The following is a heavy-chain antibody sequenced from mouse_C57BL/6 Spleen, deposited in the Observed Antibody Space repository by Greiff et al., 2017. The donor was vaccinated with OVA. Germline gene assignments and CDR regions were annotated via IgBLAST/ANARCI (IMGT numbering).Heavy chain of an antibody. J-gene: IGHJ4*01. CDR1: GYTFTSYW. CDR2: LDPSDSYT. CDR3: ARGAGHYYAMDY. Sequence: QVQLQQPGAELVMPGASVKLSCKASGYTFTSYWMHWVKQRPGQGLEWIGELDPSDSYTNYTQKFKGKSTLTVDKSSSTAYMQRSSLTSEDSAVYYCARGAGHYYAMDYWGQGTSVTVSS. V-gene: IGHV1-69*01.